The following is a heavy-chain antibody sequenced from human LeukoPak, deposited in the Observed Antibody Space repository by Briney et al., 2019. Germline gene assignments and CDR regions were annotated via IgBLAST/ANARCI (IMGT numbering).Heavy chain of an antibody. CDR2: INWNGGST. CDR1: GFTFSSYS. J-gene: IGHJ4*02. CDR3: ARLTRSSGWYSDY. Sequence: GGSLRLSCAASGFTFSSYSMNWVRQAPGKGLEWVSGINWNGGSTGYADSVKGRFTISRDNAKNSLYLQMNSLRAEDTALYYCARLTRSSGWYSDYWGQGTLVTVYS. D-gene: IGHD6-19*01. V-gene: IGHV3-20*04.